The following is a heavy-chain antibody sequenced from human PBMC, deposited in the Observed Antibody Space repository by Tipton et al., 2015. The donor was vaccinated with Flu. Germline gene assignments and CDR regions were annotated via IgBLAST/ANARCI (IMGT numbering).Heavy chain of an antibody. Sequence: SLRLSCAASGFTVTSSYMSWVRQAPGKGLEWVSVIYGGGTTDYAGSVKGRFTISRDKSKNALYLQMSSLRAEDTAVYYCARGPQVPVWPYYYGMDVWGQGP. CDR3: ARGPQVPVWPYYYGMDV. CDR2: IYGGGTT. V-gene: IGHV3-53*01. D-gene: IGHD2-2*01. CDR1: GFTVTSSY. J-gene: IGHJ6*02.